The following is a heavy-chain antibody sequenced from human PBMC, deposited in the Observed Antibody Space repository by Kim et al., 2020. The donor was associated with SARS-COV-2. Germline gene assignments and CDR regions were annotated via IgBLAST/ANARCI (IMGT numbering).Heavy chain of an antibody. V-gene: IGHV2-70*01. J-gene: IGHJ5*02. CDR3: ARTDYSNYEGWFDP. Sequence: STSLKTRLTISKDTSKNQVVLTMTNMDPVDTATYYCARTDYSNYEGWFDPWGQGTLVTVSS. D-gene: IGHD4-4*01.